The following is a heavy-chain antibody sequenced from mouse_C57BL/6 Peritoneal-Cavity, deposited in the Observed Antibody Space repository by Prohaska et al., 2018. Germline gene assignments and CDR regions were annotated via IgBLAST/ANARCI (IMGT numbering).Heavy chain of an antibody. CDR1: GYTFTSYW. D-gene: IGHD2-10*02. J-gene: IGHJ3*01. CDR3: APLVLAY. CDR2: MEPSDRYT. Sequence: QFQLQQPGAAPVKPAPSVKLSSKASGYTFTSYWMQWVKQRPGQGLEWVGEMEPSDRYTNYNQTFKGKAKLTLNTSSNTAYMHGSDRTSEDDAVYYWAPLVLAYWGQGPMVTVSS. V-gene: IGHV1-50*01.